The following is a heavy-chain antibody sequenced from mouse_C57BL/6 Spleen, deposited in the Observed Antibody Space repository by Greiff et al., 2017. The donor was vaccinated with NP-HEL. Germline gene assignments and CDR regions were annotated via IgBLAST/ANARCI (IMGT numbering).Heavy chain of an antibody. CDR3: AYSNSLAD. CDR1: GYTFPSYW. J-gene: IGHJ3*01. V-gene: IGHV1-64*01. D-gene: IGHD2-5*01. CDR2: IHPNSGST. Sequence: QVQLQQPGAELVKPGASVKLSCKASGYTFPSYWMHWVKQRPGQGLELIGMIHPNSGSTNYNEKFKIKATLAVDKSTSTAYMQLSSLTSEDSAVYYCAYSNSLADWGQGTLVTVSA.